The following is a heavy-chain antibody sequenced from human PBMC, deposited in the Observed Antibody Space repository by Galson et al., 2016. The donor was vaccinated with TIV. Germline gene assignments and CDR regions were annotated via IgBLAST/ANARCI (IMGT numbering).Heavy chain of an antibody. D-gene: IGHD4-17*01. CDR1: GFTFNNSA. J-gene: IGHJ6*03. CDR2: ISYDGNNK. CDR3: ARGEGDYFYYYFYYMGV. Sequence: SLRLSCAASGFTFNNSAIHWVRQAPGRGLEWVAVISYDGNNKYYADSVKGRFTLSRDNSKNTLSLQMNSLKTEDTAVYYCARGEGDYFYYYFYYMGVWGKGTTVTVSS. V-gene: IGHV3-30*04.